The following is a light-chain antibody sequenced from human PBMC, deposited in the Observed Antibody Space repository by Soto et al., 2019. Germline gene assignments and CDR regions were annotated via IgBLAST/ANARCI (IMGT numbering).Light chain of an antibody. Sequence: QSALTQPASVSGSPGQSITISCTGTSTDVGAYNYVSWYQQHPGKAPKLIIYEVSSRPSGVSNRFSGSKSGITASLTISGLQAEDEADYYCSSYTSSSTLVFGGGTKVTVL. CDR2: EVS. CDR3: SSYTSSSTLV. V-gene: IGLV2-14*01. CDR1: STDVGAYNY. J-gene: IGLJ2*01.